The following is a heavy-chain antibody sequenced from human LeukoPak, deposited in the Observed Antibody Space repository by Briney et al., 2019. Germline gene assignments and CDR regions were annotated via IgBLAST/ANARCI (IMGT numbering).Heavy chain of an antibody. Sequence: PGGSLRLSCAASGFTFSSYWMSWVRQAPGKGLEWVANIKQDGSEKYYVDSVKGRFTISRDNSKNTLYLQMNSLRAEDTAVYYCARDGNYDILSGMDVWGQGTTVTVSS. CDR1: GFTFSSYW. CDR3: ARDGNYDILSGMDV. CDR2: IKQDGSEK. V-gene: IGHV3-7*01. D-gene: IGHD3-9*01. J-gene: IGHJ6*02.